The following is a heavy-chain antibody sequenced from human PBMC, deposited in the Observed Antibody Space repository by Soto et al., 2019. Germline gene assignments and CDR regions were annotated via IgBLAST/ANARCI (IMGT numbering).Heavy chain of an antibody. D-gene: IGHD1-20*01. Sequence: TSATLSLTCAVSGASISGSYYYWAWLRQSPGKGPEWIGSVFYTGFTSYNPSLESRVSVSVDTSKSQFSLKLSAVTAADTAVYYCATSQKGYNWNYFDHWGQGALVTVSS. CDR3: ATSQKGYNWNYFDH. CDR1: GASISGSYYY. CDR2: VFYTGFT. V-gene: IGHV4-39*01. J-gene: IGHJ4*02.